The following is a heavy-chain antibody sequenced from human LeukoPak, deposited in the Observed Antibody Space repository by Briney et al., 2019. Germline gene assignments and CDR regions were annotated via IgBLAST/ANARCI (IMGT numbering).Heavy chain of an antibody. CDR1: GYTFTSYY. CDR3: ARDPSNSYYDFWILLGAFDI. CDR2: INPSGGST. J-gene: IGHJ3*02. Sequence: ASVKVSRKASGYTFTSYYMHWVRQAPGQGLEWMGIINPSGGSTSYAQKFQGRVTMTRDTSTSTVYMELSSLRSEDTAVYYCARDPSNSYYDFWILLGAFDIWGQGTMVTVSS. V-gene: IGHV1-46*01. D-gene: IGHD3-3*01.